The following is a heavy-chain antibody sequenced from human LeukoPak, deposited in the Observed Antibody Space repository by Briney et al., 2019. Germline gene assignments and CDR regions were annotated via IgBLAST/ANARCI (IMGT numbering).Heavy chain of an antibody. CDR1: GFTVSSNY. J-gene: IGHJ3*02. CDR3: ATPGPRYAFDI. CDR2: IYSGGTT. Sequence: GSLRLSCAASGFTVSSNYMSWVRQAPGKGLEWVSTIYSGGTTYYADSVKGRFTISRDNPKNTLYLQMNSLRGGDTAVYYCATPGPRYAFDIWGQGTMVTVSS. V-gene: IGHV3-66*01.